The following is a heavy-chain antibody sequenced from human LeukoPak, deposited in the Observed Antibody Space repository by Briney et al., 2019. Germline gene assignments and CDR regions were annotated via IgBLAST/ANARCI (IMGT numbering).Heavy chain of an antibody. V-gene: IGHV1-69*13. D-gene: IGHD6-19*01. CDR2: IIPIFGTA. CDR3: ARDRFIAVAGTLRY. J-gene: IGHJ4*02. CDR1: GGTFSSYA. Sequence: SVKVSCKASGGTFSSYAISWVRQAPGQGLEWMGGIIPIFGTANYAQKFQGRVTITADESTSTAYMELSSLRSEDTAVYYCARDRFIAVAGTLRYWGQGTLVTVSS.